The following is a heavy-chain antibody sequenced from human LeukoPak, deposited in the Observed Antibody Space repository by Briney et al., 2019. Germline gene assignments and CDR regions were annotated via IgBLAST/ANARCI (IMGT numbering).Heavy chain of an antibody. Sequence: GGSLRLSCAASGFTFSSYAMSWVRQAPGKGLEWVSAISGSGGSTYYADSVKGRFTISRDNSKNTLYLQMNSLRAEGTAVYYCANAIAVAGGFDYWGQGTLVTVSS. CDR3: ANAIAVAGGFDY. V-gene: IGHV3-23*01. D-gene: IGHD6-19*01. CDR1: GFTFSSYA. J-gene: IGHJ4*02. CDR2: ISGSGGST.